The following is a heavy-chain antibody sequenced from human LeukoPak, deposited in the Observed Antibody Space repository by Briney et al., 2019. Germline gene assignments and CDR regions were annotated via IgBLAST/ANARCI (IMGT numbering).Heavy chain of an antibody. CDR3: ARDVHGDYGSGWFDP. J-gene: IGHJ5*02. V-gene: IGHV1-69*05. D-gene: IGHD4-17*01. CDR1: GGTFNNSA. CDR2: ITPLFGTA. Sequence: SVKVSCKTSGGTFNNSAISWVRQAPGQGLEWLGGITPLFGTAGYAQKFQGRVTITKDESTRTVYLELTSLTSDDTAVYYCARDVHGDYGSGWFDPWGQGTLVSVSS.